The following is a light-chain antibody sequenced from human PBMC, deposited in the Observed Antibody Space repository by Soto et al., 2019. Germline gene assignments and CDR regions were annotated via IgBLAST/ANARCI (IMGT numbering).Light chain of an antibody. CDR3: SSYTSSSTLVV. CDR1: SSDVGGYNY. CDR2: EVS. Sequence: QSALTQPASVSGSPGQSITISCTGTSSDVGGYNYVSWYQQHPGKAPKLMIYEVSNRPSGVSNRFSGSKSGNTASLTISGLQAEDEADYYCSSYTSSSTLVVSGTGTKGTV. V-gene: IGLV2-14*01. J-gene: IGLJ1*01.